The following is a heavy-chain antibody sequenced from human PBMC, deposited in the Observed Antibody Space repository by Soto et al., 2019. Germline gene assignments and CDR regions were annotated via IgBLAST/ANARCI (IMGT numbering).Heavy chain of an antibody. J-gene: IGHJ4*02. CDR3: AKQRADYGSGADTFYFDS. CDR1: GVTFSNYA. D-gene: IGHD3-10*01. V-gene: IGHV3-23*01. Sequence: GGSLRLSCTVSGVTFSNYAMNWVRQAPGKGLEWVSSLSGSGGTTYYAASVKGRFITSRDNSKNTLHLLMNSLRAEDTALYYCAKQRADYGSGADTFYFDSWGQGALVTVSS. CDR2: LSGSGGTT.